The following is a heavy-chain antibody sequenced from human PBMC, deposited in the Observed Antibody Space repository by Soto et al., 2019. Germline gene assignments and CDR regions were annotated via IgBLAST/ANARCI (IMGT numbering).Heavy chain of an antibody. CDR3: ASMVRGVYYCDY. Sequence: TLSLTCAVSGGSISSGGYSWSWIRQPPGKGLEWIGYIYHSGSTYYNPSLKSRVTISVDRSKNQFSLKLSSVTAADTAVYYCASMVRGVYYCDYWGQGTRVTVSS. V-gene: IGHV4-30-2*01. J-gene: IGHJ4*02. D-gene: IGHD3-10*01. CDR1: GGSISSGGYS. CDR2: IYHSGST.